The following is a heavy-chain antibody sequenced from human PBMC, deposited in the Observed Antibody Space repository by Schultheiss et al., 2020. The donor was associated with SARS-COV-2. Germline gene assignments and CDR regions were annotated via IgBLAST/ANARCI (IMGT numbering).Heavy chain of an antibody. CDR3: ARARDYGIY. J-gene: IGHJ4*02. Sequence: GESLKISCAASGFTFSSYWMSWVRQAPGKGLEWVANINQHGTEKNYVDSVKGRFTISRDNAKNSVYLQMDSLRAEDTAIYYCARARDYGIYWGQGTLVTVSS. CDR2: INQHGTEK. V-gene: IGHV3-7*03. CDR1: GFTFSSYW. D-gene: IGHD4-17*01.